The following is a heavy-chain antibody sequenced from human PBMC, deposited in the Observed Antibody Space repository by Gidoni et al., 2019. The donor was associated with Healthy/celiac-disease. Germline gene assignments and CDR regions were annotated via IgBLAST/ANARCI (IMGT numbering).Heavy chain of an antibody. Sequence: QVQLQESGPGLGKPSQTLSLTCTVSGGSSSSGGYYWSWIRQHPGKGLEWIGYIYYSGSTYYNPSLKSRVTISVDTSKNQFSLKLSSVTAADTAVYYCARASTTVVTFDYWGQGTLVTVSS. CDR3: ARASTTVVTFDY. CDR1: GGSSSSGGYY. CDR2: IYYSGST. J-gene: IGHJ4*02. D-gene: IGHD4-17*01. V-gene: IGHV4-31*03.